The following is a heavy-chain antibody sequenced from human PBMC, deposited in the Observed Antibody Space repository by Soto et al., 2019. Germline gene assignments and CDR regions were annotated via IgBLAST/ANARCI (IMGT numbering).Heavy chain of an antibody. CDR1: GGTFSSYS. Sequence: QVQLVQSGAEVKKPGSSVKVSCKASGGTFSSYSINWVRQAPGQGLEWMGRIIPILGIANYAQKFQGRVTITADKSTTTAYMERSSLRSEYTAVYYCACDYYDSSGYYNFDYWGQGTLVTVSS. CDR3: ACDYYDSSGYYNFDY. CDR2: IIPILGIA. D-gene: IGHD3-22*01. V-gene: IGHV1-69*02. J-gene: IGHJ4*02.